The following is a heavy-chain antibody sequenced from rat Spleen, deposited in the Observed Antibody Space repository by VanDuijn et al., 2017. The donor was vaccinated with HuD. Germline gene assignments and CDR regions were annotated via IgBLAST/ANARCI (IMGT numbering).Heavy chain of an antibody. CDR1: GFTFSNYG. J-gene: IGHJ2*01. CDR3: ASPLPRVDPGIPFDY. D-gene: IGHD1-4*01. Sequence: EVQLVESDGGLVQPGRSLKLSCAASGFTFSNYGMAWVRQAPTKGLEWVATISYDGSSTYYRDSVKGRFTISRDNAKSTLYLQMDSLRSEDTATYYCASPLPRVDPGIPFDYWGQGVMVTVSS. CDR2: ISYDGSST. V-gene: IGHV5-29*01.